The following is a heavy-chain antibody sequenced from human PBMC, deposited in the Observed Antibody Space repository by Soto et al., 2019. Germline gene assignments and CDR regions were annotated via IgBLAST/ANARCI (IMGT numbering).Heavy chain of an antibody. J-gene: IGHJ2*01. V-gene: IGHV1-69*06. CDR1: EDTFRNYA. CDR2: IIPIFGTA. D-gene: IGHD3-22*01. CDR3: ASTKYDSSAYYYWFLGL. Sequence: QVELVQSGAEVKKPGSSVKVSCQASEDTFRNYAISWVRQAPGQGLEWMGGIIPIFGTANYAQKFQGRVTITAGTSAYTVYLELSSLRSEDKAVYYWASTKYDSSAYYYWFLGLCCRGTLVTVSS.